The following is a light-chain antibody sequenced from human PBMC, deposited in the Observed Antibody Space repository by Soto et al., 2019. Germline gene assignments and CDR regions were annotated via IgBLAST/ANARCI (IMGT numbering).Light chain of an antibody. CDR3: PGGATNTVI. Sequence: SYELTQPPSVSVSPGQTARITCSGDKLGDKYAFWYQQKPGQSPVLVIYQDNKRPSGIPERFSGSNSGNTATLTISGTQALGEAGYFLPGGATNTVIFGGGTKLTVL. V-gene: IGLV3-1*01. CDR1: KLGDKY. CDR2: QDN. J-gene: IGLJ2*01.